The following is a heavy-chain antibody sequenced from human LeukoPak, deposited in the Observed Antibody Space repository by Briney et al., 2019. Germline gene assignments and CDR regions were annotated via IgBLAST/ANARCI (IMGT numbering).Heavy chain of an antibody. CDR1: GFTFSSYA. Sequence: GGSLRLSCAASGFTFSSYAMSWVRQAPGKGLEWVSSISGSGGSTYYADSVKGRFTISRDNSKNTLYLQMNSLRAEDTAVYYCAKSFVYYDSSGYYFDYWGQGTLVTVSS. D-gene: IGHD3-22*01. CDR3: AKSFVYYDSSGYYFDY. J-gene: IGHJ4*02. V-gene: IGHV3-23*01. CDR2: ISGSGGST.